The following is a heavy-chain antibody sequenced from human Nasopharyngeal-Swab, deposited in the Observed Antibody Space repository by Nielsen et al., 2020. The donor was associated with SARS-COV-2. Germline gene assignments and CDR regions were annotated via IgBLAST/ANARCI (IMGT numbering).Heavy chain of an antibody. J-gene: IGHJ6*03. CDR3: ARRGASGHDQGSYYYYYYYMDV. D-gene: IGHD5-12*01. V-gene: IGHV1-46*01. Sequence: WVRQAPGQGLEWMGIINPSGGSTSYAQKFQGRVTMTRDTSTSTVYMELSSLRPDDTAVYYCARRGASGHDQGSYYYYYYYMDVWGKGTTVTVSS. CDR2: INPSGGST.